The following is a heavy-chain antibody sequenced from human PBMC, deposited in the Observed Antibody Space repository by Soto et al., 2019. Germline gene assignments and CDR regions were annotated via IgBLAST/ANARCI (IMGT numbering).Heavy chain of an antibody. CDR2: IYHSGST. D-gene: IGHD3-9*01. J-gene: IGHJ4*02. Sequence: PSETLSLTCAVSGGSISSGGYSWSWIRQPPGKGLEWIGYIYHSGSTYYNPSLKSRVTISVDGSKNQFSLKLSSVTAADTAVYYCARGQTYYDILTGYTTYYFDYWGQGTLVTVS. CDR3: ARGQTYYDILTGYTTYYFDY. V-gene: IGHV4-30-2*01. CDR1: GGSISSGGYS.